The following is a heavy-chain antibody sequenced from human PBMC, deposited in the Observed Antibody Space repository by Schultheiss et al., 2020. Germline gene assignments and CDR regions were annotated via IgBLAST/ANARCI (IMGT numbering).Heavy chain of an antibody. CDR3: ARARSGYWNYYFDY. CDR1: GFTFSSYD. V-gene: IGHV3-48*02. Sequence: GGSLRLSCAASGFTFSSYDMNWVRQAPGKGLDWVSYISGSSHTIYYADSVKGRFTISRDNAKNSLYLQMNSLRDEDTAIYYCARARSGYWNYYFDYWGQGTLVTVSS. J-gene: IGHJ4*02. D-gene: IGHD3-22*01. CDR2: ISGSSHTI.